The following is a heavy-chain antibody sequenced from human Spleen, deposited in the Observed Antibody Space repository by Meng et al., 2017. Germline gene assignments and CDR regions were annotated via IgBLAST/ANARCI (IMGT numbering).Heavy chain of an antibody. Sequence: ASVTVSCKASGYTFTSYGISWVRQAPGQGLEWMGWISTYNGNTNYAQKLQGRVTMTTDTSTSTAYMELRSLRSDDTAVYYCAREDDGRHYFDYWGQGTLVTVSS. CDR3: AREDDGRHYFDY. CDR1: GYTFTSYG. V-gene: IGHV1-18*01. CDR2: ISTYNGNT. J-gene: IGHJ4*02. D-gene: IGHD4-17*01.